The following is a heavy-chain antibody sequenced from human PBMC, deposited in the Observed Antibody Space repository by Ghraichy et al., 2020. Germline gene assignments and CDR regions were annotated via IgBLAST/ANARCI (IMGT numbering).Heavy chain of an antibody. CDR3: VKDGYSGYSWGSFHS. CDR1: GFTFSTYA. Sequence: GGSLRLSCSASGFTFSTYAMHWVRQAPGKGLEYVSAISFNGNSTYYADSVKGKFTISRDDSKNTLYLLMTSLGPEDTAMYYCVKDGYSGYSWGSFHSWGQGTLVTVSS. J-gene: IGHJ5*02. D-gene: IGHD5-12*01. V-gene: IGHV3-64D*06. CDR2: ISFNGNST.